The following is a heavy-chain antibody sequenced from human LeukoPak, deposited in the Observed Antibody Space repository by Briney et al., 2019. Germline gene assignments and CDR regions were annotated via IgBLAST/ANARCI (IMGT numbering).Heavy chain of an antibody. V-gene: IGHV1-24*01. CDR3: ATEVRAKYYYDSSGAYYFDY. D-gene: IGHD3-22*01. J-gene: IGHJ4*02. CDR1: GYTLTELS. CDR2: FDPEDGET. Sequence: GASVKVSCKVSGYTLTELSMHWVRQAPGKGLEWMGGFDPEDGETIYAQKFQGRVTMTEDTSTDTAYMELSSLRSEDTAVYYCATEVRAKYYYDSSGAYYFDYWGRGTLVTVSS.